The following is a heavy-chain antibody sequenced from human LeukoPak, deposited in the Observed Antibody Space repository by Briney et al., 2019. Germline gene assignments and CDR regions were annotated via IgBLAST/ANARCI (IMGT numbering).Heavy chain of an antibody. CDR1: YGSISSSY. J-gene: IGHJ6*03. CDR3: ARGNMWDYRRYYYYMDV. CDR2: IYYSGST. D-gene: IGHD4-11*01. Sequence: SETLSLTCTVSYGSISSSYWSWIRQPPGKGLEWVANIYYSGSTNYNPSLKSRVTISVDTSKNQFSLKLNSVTAADTAIYYCARGNMWDYRRYYYYMDVWGKGTTVTVSS. V-gene: IGHV4-59*12.